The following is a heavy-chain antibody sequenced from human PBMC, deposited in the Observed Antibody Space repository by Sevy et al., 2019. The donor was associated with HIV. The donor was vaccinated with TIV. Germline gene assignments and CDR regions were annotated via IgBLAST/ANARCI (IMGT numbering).Heavy chain of an antibody. CDR1: GFTFSSYK. J-gene: IGHJ4*02. Sequence: GGSLRLSCAASGFTFSSYKMIWVRQAPGKGLEWVSSISSSSTYISYADSVKGRFTISRDNAENSLFLQMNILRAEDTAVYYCASLYNGFDYWGQGTLVTVSS. V-gene: IGHV3-21*01. CDR3: ASLYNGFDY. D-gene: IGHD1-20*01. CDR2: ISSSSTYI.